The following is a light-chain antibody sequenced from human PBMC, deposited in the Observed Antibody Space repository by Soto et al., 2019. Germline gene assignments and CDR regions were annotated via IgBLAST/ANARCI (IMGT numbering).Light chain of an antibody. Sequence: EIVMTQSPATLSVSPGERATLSCRASHSVSSDYLAWYQQKPGQPPRLLLYGASTRATGIPVRFRGSGSGTEFTLTISSLQSEDSAVYYCHQYNSWPRGTFGPGTKVDIK. CDR2: GAS. J-gene: IGKJ3*01. V-gene: IGKV3-15*01. CDR1: HSVSSD. CDR3: HQYNSWPRGT.